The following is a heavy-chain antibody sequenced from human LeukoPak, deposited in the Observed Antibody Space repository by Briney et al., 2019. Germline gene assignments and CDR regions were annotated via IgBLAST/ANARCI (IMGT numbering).Heavy chain of an antibody. J-gene: IGHJ4*02. CDR3: ARGRWELS. V-gene: IGHV3-64*02. CDR1: GFTLSSFS. D-gene: IGHD1-26*01. CDR2: INYKGGTT. Sequence: PGGSLRLSCAASGFTLSSFSMHWVRQSPGRGLEYVSAINYKGGTTYYADSVKGRFTISRDNSKNTLYLQMASLRDEDMAVYYCARGRWELSWGQGTLVTVSS.